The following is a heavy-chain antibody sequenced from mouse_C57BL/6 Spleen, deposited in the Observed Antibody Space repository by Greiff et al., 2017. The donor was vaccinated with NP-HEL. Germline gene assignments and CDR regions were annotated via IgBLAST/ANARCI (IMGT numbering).Heavy chain of an antibody. J-gene: IGHJ4*01. D-gene: IGHD2-10*02. CDR1: GFTFSSYT. CDR3: ARHLYGNYVDYAMDY. V-gene: IGHV5-9*01. Sequence: EVQRVESGGGLVKPGGSLKLSCAASGFTFSSYTMSWVRQTPEKRLEWVATISGGGGNTYYPDSVKGRFTISRDNAKNTLYLQMSSLRSEDTALYYCARHLYGNYVDYAMDYWGQGTSVTVSS. CDR2: ISGGGGNT.